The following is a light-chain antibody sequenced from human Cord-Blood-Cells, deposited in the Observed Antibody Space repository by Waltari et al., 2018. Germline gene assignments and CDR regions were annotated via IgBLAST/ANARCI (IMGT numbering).Light chain of an antibody. CDR2: AAS. CDR3: QQSYSTPQT. V-gene: IGKV1-39*01. J-gene: IGKJ4*01. CDR1: QSISSY. Sequence: DIQMTQSPSSLSASVGDRVTITCRASQSISSYLNWYQQKPGKAPKLLIYAASSLQSGVPSMFSSSGSSTDFTLTISSLQPDDYATYYYQQSYSTPQTFGGGTKVEIK.